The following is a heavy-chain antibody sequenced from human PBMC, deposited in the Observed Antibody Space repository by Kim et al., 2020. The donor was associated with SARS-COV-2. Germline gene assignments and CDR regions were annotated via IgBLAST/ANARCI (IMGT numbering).Heavy chain of an antibody. CDR3: AKYLFSSSFRAFHI. D-gene: IGHD6-6*01. CDR1: GFTFGDFA. J-gene: IGHJ3*02. CDR2: LSWSSGAI. V-gene: IGHV3-9*01. Sequence: GGSLRLSCAASGFTFGDFAMHWVRQVPGKGLEWVSGLSWSSGAIGYAGSVKGRFTIFRHNAENSLYLQMNSLRAEDTAFYYCAKYLFSSSFRAFHIWGQGRMVSVSS.